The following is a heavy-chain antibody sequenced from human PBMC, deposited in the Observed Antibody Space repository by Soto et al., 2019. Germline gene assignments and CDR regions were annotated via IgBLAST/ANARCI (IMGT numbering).Heavy chain of an antibody. J-gene: IGHJ4*02. CDR3: ARAGGTTVTGLWHFDS. D-gene: IGHD4-17*01. Sequence: PGGSLRLSCEASGFTFNTYGMHWVRQPPGEGLEWLAAIWYDGTQKYYADSVKGRFIISRDNSKKTLYLEMNSLRAEDTAVYYCARAGGTTVTGLWHFDSWGQGTLVTVS. CDR2: IWYDGTQK. CDR1: GFTFNTYG. V-gene: IGHV3-33*01.